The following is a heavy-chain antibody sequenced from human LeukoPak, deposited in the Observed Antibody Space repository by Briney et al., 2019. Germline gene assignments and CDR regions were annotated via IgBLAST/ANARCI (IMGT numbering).Heavy chain of an antibody. CDR1: GYSFTSYW. D-gene: IGHD2-2*01. Sequence: GESLKISCKGSGYSFTSYWIGWVRQMPGKGLEWMGIIYPGDSDTRYSPSFQGQVTISADKSISTAYLQWSSLEASDTAMYYCARHRNRFCSSATCFTLFDSWGRGTLVTVSS. V-gene: IGHV5-51*01. J-gene: IGHJ4*02. CDR3: ARHRNRFCSSATCFTLFDS. CDR2: IYPGDSDT.